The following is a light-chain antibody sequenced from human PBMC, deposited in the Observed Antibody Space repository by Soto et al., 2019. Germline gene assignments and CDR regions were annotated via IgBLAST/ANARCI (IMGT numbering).Light chain of an antibody. J-gene: IGLJ3*02. CDR2: SNN. Sequence: QSVLTQPPSASGTPGQRVTISCSGSSSNIGSNNVNWYQQLPGTAPKLLIYSNNERPSGVPDRFSGSKSGTSASLAISGLPSEDEADFYCAAWDDRLIGWVFGGGTKLTVL. CDR3: AAWDDRLIGWV. V-gene: IGLV1-44*01. CDR1: SSNIGSNN.